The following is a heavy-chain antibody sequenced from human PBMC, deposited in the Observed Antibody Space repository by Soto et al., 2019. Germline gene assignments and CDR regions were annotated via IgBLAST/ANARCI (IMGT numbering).Heavy chain of an antibody. D-gene: IGHD5-12*01. V-gene: IGHV3-11*06. CDR1: GFTFSDYY. J-gene: IGHJ6*02. CDR3: ARDRGGYDRLYYYHGMDV. CDR2: ISSSSGST. Sequence: GGSLRLSFASSGFTFSDYYMIWIRQAPGKGLEYISYISSSSGSTNYADSVKGRFTISRDNAKNSLYLQMSSLRAEDTPVYYCARDRGGYDRLYYYHGMDVWGQGTTVTLSS.